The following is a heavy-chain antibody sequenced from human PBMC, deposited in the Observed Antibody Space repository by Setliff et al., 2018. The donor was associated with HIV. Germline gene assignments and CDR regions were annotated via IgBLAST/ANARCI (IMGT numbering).Heavy chain of an antibody. CDR3: AKEVLEIAVAAS. CDR1: GFTFTAYN. V-gene: IGHV3-23*01. D-gene: IGHD6-19*01. Sequence: PGGSLRLSCAASGFTFTAYNMAWVRQAPGKGLEWISAISPNGDITYYAASVQGRFTISRDNSKNTLYLQMNSLRAEDTAVYYCAKEVLEIAVAASWGQGTMVTVSS. J-gene: IGHJ3*01. CDR2: ISPNGDIT.